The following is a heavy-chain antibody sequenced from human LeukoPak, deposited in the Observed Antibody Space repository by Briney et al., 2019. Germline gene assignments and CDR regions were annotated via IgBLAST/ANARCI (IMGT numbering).Heavy chain of an antibody. D-gene: IGHD3-9*01. Sequence: PGGSLRLSCAASGFNLNNYAMSWVRQAPGKGLEWVGRIKTKSEGGTIDYAAPVRGRFTISRDDSENTLYLQMNSLKTEDTALYYCSTDQGGDILTGCWGQGTLVTVSS. J-gene: IGHJ4*02. CDR1: GFNLNNYA. CDR3: STDQGGDILTGC. CDR2: IKTKSEGGTI. V-gene: IGHV3-15*01.